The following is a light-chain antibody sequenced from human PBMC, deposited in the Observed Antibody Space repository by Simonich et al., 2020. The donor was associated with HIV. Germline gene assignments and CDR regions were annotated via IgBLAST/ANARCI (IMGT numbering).Light chain of an antibody. J-gene: IGKJ4*01. CDR2: AAS. V-gene: IGKV1-39*01. CDR3: QQSYSTPPT. CDR1: QSISSF. Sequence: DIQLTQSPSFLSASVGDRVTITCRASQSISSFLNWYLQKPGKAPKLLIYAASSLQSGVPSRFSGSGSGTDFTLTISSLQREDFATYYCQQSYSTPPTFGGGTKVEIK.